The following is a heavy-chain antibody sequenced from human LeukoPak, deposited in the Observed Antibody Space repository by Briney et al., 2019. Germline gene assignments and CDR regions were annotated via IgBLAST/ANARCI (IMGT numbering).Heavy chain of an antibody. D-gene: IGHD4-17*01. CDR1: EFTFSSYS. Sequence: PGGSLRLSCAASEFTFSSYSMNWVRQAPGKGLEWVSYITNSGNSKSYADSVKGRFTISRDNSKNTLYLQMNSLRAEDTAVYYCAKEDYGDYATTPLFDYWGQGTLVTVSS. V-gene: IGHV3-48*01. J-gene: IGHJ4*02. CDR2: ITNSGNSK. CDR3: AKEDYGDYATTPLFDY.